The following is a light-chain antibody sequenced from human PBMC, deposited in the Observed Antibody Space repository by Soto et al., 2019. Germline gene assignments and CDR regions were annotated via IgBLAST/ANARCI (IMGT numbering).Light chain of an antibody. CDR2: EVT. Sequence: QSALTQPASVSGSPGQSITISCTGTGSDVGGYNYVSWYQHHPGKAPKLMIYEVTNRPSGVSSRFSGSKSGNTASLTISGLQAEDEADYYCSSYTSSDTLVFGGGTKLTVL. V-gene: IGLV2-14*01. CDR1: GSDVGGYNY. J-gene: IGLJ2*01. CDR3: SSYTSSDTLV.